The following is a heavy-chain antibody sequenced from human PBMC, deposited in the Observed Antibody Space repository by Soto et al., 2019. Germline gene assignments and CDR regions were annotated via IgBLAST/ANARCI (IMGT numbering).Heavy chain of an antibody. V-gene: IGHV3-21*01. J-gene: IGHJ4*02. D-gene: IGHD1-7*01. CDR3: ARVNYGPPDS. Sequence: VQLMESGGGLVKPGGSLRLSCAASGFTFSDYIMTWVRQAPGKGLEWVSSITSSSTYIYYADSVKGRFTISSDNARNSLYLQMNSLRAEDTARYYCARVNYGPPDSWGQGTLVTVSS. CDR2: ITSSSTYI. CDR1: GFTFSDYI.